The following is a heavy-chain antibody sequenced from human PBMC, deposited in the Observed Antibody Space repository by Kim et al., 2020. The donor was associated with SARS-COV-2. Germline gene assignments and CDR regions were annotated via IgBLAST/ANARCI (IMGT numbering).Heavy chain of an antibody. V-gene: IGHV4-39*01. Sequence: SETLSLTCTVSGDSISTSSYYWAWIRQPPGKGLEWIGSIYYSGSTYYNPSLKSRVTISVDTSKNQFSLNLSSVTAADTAVYYCARHLPESGYYYYGMDVWGQGTTVTVSS. D-gene: IGHD3-10*01. CDR3: ARHLPESGYYYYGMDV. J-gene: IGHJ6*02. CDR1: GDSISTSSYY. CDR2: IYYSGST.